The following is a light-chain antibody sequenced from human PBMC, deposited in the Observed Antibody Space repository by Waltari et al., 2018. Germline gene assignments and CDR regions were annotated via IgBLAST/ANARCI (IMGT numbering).Light chain of an antibody. Sequence: EIVMTQSTDTLSVSPGERATLSCRASKSVSINLAWYQQKPGQAPRLLIHGTSTRATGIPDRFSGSGSGTDFTLTISSLQPEDFAVYYCQQYDNWPTYTFGQGTKLEIK. CDR1: KSVSIN. CDR3: QQYDNWPTYT. J-gene: IGKJ2*01. V-gene: IGKV3-15*01. CDR2: GTS.